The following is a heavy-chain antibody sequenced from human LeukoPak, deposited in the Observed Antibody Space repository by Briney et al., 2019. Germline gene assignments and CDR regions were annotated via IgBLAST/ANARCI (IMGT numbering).Heavy chain of an antibody. Sequence: ASVKVSCKASGYTFTSYYMHWVRQSPGQGLEWMGTINPSGGSTTYAQKFQGRVTMTRDTSTSTVYMEVSSLRSEDTAVYYCARDRLTTVAALKAFDIWGQGTMVTVSS. D-gene: IGHD4-23*01. CDR2: INPSGGST. CDR1: GYTFTSYY. J-gene: IGHJ3*02. CDR3: ARDRLTTVAALKAFDI. V-gene: IGHV1-46*01.